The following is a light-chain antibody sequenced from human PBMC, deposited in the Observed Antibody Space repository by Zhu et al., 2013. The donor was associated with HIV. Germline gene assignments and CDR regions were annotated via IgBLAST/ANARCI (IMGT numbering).Light chain of an antibody. Sequence: DIQMTQSPSTLSASVGDRVTITCRASQSISIWLAWYQQKPGKAPNLLIYDASNLETGVPSRFSGSGSGTDFTLTISSLQPEDFATYYCQQSNSNPRTFGQGTRVEMK. CDR1: QSISIW. J-gene: IGKJ2*01. CDR2: DAS. CDR3: QQSNSNPRT. V-gene: IGKV1-5*01.